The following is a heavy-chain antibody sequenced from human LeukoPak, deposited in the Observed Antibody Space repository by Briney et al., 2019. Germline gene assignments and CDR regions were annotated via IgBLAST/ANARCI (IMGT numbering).Heavy chain of an antibody. Sequence: SETLSLTCAVYGGSFSGYYWSWIRQPPGKGLEWIGEINHSGSTNYNPSLKSRVTISVDTSKNQFSLKLSSVPAADTAVYYCARGDIVLMVYAPSAGFNYWGQGTLVTVSS. CDR2: INHSGST. D-gene: IGHD2-8*01. J-gene: IGHJ4*02. CDR1: GGSFSGYY. CDR3: ARGDIVLMVYAPSAGFNY. V-gene: IGHV4-34*01.